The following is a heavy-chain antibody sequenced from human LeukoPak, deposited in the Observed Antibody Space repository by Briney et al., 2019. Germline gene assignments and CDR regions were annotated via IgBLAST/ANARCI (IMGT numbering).Heavy chain of an antibody. J-gene: IGHJ4*02. CDR3: ARFAYCGGHCWYYFDY. Sequence: SETLSLTCTVSGDSVSSSNYYWSWIRQPPGKGLEWIGYIYYSGNTNYNPSLKSRVTISVDTSKSQFSLKLSSVTAADTAVYYCARFAYCGGHCWYYFDYWGQGSLVTVSS. CDR1: GDSVSSSNYY. D-gene: IGHD2-21*02. CDR2: IYYSGNT. V-gene: IGHV4-61*01.